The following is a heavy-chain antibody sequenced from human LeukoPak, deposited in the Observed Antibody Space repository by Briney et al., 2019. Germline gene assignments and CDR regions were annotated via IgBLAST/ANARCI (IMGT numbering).Heavy chain of an antibody. CDR2: ISGSGGST. CDR1: GFTFSSYA. Sequence: GGSLRLSCAASGFTFSSYAMSWVRQAPGKGLELVSAISGSGGSTYYADSVKGRFTISRDNSKTTLCLQMNSLRAGDTAVYYCAKGDYGDYVGWFDPWGQGTLVTVSS. CDR3: AKGDYGDYVGWFDP. J-gene: IGHJ5*02. V-gene: IGHV3-23*01. D-gene: IGHD4-17*01.